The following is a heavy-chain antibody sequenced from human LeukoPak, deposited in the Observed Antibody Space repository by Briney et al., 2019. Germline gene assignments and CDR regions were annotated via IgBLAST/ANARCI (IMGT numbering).Heavy chain of an antibody. Sequence: SETLSLTCTVSGYSISSSSYYWGWIRQPPGKGLEWIGSIYYSGSTYYNPSLKSRVTISVDTSKNQFSLKLSSVTAADTAVYYRARAPVGYSYGHGPYYWGQGTLVTVSS. V-gene: IGHV4-39*07. J-gene: IGHJ4*02. D-gene: IGHD5-18*01. CDR2: IYYSGST. CDR3: ARAPVGYSYGHGPYY. CDR1: GYSISSSSYY.